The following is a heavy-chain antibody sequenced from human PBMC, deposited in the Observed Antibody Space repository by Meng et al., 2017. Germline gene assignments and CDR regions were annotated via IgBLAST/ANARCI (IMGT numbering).Heavy chain of an antibody. J-gene: IGHJ1*01. D-gene: IGHD3-22*01. CDR1: GYTFTGYY. V-gene: IGHV1-2*02. CDR3: ASRYDSSGSAAFQH. CDR2: INPNSGGT. Sequence: QVQLVQSGAGVKKPGAAVKVSCKASGYTFTGYYMHWVRQAPGQGLEWMGWINPNSGGTNYAQKFQGRVTMTRETSISTAYMELSRLRSDDTAVYYCASRYDSSGSAAFQHWGQGTLVTVSS.